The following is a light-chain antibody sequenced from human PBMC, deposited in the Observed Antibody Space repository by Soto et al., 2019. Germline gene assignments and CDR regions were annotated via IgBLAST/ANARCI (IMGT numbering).Light chain of an antibody. CDR3: SSYKKFDTQV. CDR1: SSDIGGFHY. Sequence: QSALTQPGAVSGSPGQSITIACTGSSSDIGGFHYVSWYQQYPGKAPKLIIFEVSNRPSGVSHRFSGSKSGNTASLTISELQTEDEADYYCSSYKKFDTQVFGTGTQLTVL. CDR2: EVS. V-gene: IGLV2-14*01. J-gene: IGLJ1*01.